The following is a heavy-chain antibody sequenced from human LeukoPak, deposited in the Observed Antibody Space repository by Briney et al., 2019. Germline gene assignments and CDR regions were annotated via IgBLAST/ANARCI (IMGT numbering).Heavy chain of an antibody. J-gene: IGHJ4*02. CDR2: IYSGGST. D-gene: IGHD2-2*01. CDR1: GFTVSSNY. V-gene: IGHV3-53*01. Sequence: GGSLRLSCAASGFTVSSNYMSWVRQGQGKGLEWVSVIYSGGSTYYADSVKSRFTISRDNSKNTLYLQMDSLRAEDTAVYYCARMYQSYYFDCWGQGTLVTVSS. CDR3: ARMYQSYYFDC.